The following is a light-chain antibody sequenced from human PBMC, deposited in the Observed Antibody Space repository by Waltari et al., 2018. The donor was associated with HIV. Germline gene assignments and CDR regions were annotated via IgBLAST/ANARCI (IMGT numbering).Light chain of an antibody. V-gene: IGKV3-20*01. Sequence: EIVLTQSPRTLSLSPGEGATLSCRASQTISSMSLAWYQQKPGQAPRLVISGASYRATGFPDRFSGSGSGTDFTLTIHRLEPEDFAVYYCQQYGTFPRTFGQGTKVEIK. CDR3: QQYGTFPRT. CDR2: GAS. CDR1: QTISSMS. J-gene: IGKJ1*01.